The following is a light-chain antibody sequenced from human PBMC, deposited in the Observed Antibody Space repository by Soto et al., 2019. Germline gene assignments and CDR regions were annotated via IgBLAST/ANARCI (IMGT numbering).Light chain of an antibody. CDR3: QQDGASPLFT. Sequence: EIVLTQSPGTLSLSPGERATLSCRASQTVTNDYLAWYQQKPGQAPRLLIFGTSSRATGIPDRFGGSGSGTDFTLTISSLEPDDFAVYYCQQDGASPLFTFGPGTTVDFK. J-gene: IGKJ3*01. V-gene: IGKV3-20*01. CDR2: GTS. CDR1: QTVTNDY.